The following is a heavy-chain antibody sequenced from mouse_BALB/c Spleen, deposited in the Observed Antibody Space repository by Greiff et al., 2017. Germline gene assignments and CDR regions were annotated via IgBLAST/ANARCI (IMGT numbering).Heavy chain of an antibody. CDR2: ISYSGST. Sequence: EVMLVESGPGLVKPSQSLSLTCTVTGYSITSDYAWNWIRQFPGNKLEWMGYISYSGSTSYNPSLKSRISITRDTSKNQFFLQLNSVTTEDTATYYCAEVSYYAMDYWGQGTSVTVSA. CDR1: GYSITSDYA. CDR3: AEVSYYAMDY. J-gene: IGHJ4*01. V-gene: IGHV3-2*02.